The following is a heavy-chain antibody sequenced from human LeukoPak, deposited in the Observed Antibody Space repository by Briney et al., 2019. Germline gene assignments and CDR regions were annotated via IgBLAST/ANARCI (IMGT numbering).Heavy chain of an antibody. CDR2: IYYSGST. J-gene: IGHJ3*02. CDR1: GGPISSYY. CDR3: ARKLGRPFDI. Sequence: NPSETLSLTCTVSGGPISSYYWSWIRQPPGKGLEWIGYIYYSGSTNYNPSLKSRVTISVDTSKNQFSLKLSSVTAADTAVYYCARKLGRPFDIWGQGTMVTVSS. V-gene: IGHV4-59*01.